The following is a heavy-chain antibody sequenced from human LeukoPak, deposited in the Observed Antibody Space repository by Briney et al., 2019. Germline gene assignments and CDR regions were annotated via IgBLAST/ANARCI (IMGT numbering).Heavy chain of an antibody. CDR2: ISSSSSTI. D-gene: IGHD3-22*01. CDR3: ARMFWYDSSGYYHDYYYYGMDV. CDR1: GFTFSSYS. J-gene: IGHJ6*02. Sequence: GGSLRLSCAASGFTFSSYSMTWVRQAPGKGLEWVSYISSSSSTIYYADSVKGRFTISRDNAKNSLYLQMNSLRAEDTAVYYCARMFWYDSSGYYHDYYYYGMDVWGQGTTVTVSS. V-gene: IGHV3-48*01.